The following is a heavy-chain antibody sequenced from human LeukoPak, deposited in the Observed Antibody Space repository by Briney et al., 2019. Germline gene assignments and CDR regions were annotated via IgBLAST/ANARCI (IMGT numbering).Heavy chain of an antibody. Sequence: GGSLRLSCAASGFTFNIYSMNWVRQAPGKGLEWVSSISGTSNYIYYADSAKGRFTISRDNAKNSLYLHMNSLRAEDTAVYYCARAVAGSFDYWGQGTLVTVSS. CDR1: GFTFNIYS. D-gene: IGHD6-19*01. CDR3: ARAVAGSFDY. V-gene: IGHV3-21*01. CDR2: ISGTSNYI. J-gene: IGHJ4*02.